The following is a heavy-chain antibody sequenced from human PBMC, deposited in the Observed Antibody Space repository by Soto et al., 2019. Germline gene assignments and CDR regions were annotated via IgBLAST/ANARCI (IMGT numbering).Heavy chain of an antibody. CDR2: ISSTSSPI. CDR1: GFTFRSYS. Sequence: TGGSLRLSCADSGFTFRSYSMNWVRQAPGKGLEWVSSISSTSSPIYYADSVEGRFTISRDNAKSSLYLQMNSLRVEDTAVYYCVRGGRGYTKDDVFDIWGLGTMVTVSS. CDR3: VRGGRGYTKDDVFDI. J-gene: IGHJ3*02. V-gene: IGHV3-21*01. D-gene: IGHD2-2*02.